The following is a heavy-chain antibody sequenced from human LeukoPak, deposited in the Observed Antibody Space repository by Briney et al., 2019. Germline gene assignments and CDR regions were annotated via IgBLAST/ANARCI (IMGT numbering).Heavy chain of an antibody. CDR2: ISGSGGST. CDR3: ARAYYDFWSGYYNGMDV. D-gene: IGHD3-3*01. J-gene: IGHJ6*02. CDR1: GFTFSSYA. Sequence: PSGGSLRLSCAASGFTFSSYAMSWVRQAPGKGLEWVSAISGSGGSTYYADSVKGRFTISRDNAKNSLYLQMNSLRAEDTAVYYCARAYYDFWSGYYNGMDVWGQGTTVTVSS. V-gene: IGHV3-23*01.